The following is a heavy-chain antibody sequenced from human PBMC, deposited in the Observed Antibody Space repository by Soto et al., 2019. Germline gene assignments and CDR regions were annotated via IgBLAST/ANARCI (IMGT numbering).Heavy chain of an antibody. Sequence: QVQLQQWGAGLLKPSETLSLTCAVYGGSVSGANYYWSWIRQPPGKGLEWIGEMSHSGGTHFNPSLKSRVTISVDTATNQCSLKMSSVTAADTALYYCARVERGTATTGVDAFDIWGPGTMVTVSS. CDR1: GGSVSGANYY. V-gene: IGHV4-34*01. J-gene: IGHJ3*02. CDR3: ARVERGTATTGVDAFDI. CDR2: MSHSGGT. D-gene: IGHD1-1*01.